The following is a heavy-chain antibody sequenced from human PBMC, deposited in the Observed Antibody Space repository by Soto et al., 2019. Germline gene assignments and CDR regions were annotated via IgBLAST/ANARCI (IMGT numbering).Heavy chain of an antibody. CDR2: IYYSGST. CDR3: ARLKGQWLVSF. CDR1: GGSISSYY. Sequence: SETLSLTCTVSGGSISSYYWSWIRQPPGKGLEWIGYIYYSGSTNYNPSLKSRVTISVDTSKNQFSLKLSSVTAADTAVYYCARLKGQWLVSFWGQGTLVTVSS. J-gene: IGHJ4*02. V-gene: IGHV4-59*08. D-gene: IGHD6-19*01.